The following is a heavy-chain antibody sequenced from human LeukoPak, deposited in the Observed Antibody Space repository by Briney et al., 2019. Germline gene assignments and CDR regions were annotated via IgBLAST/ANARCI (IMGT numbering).Heavy chain of an antibody. V-gene: IGHV4-4*07. D-gene: IGHD4-17*01. J-gene: IGHJ5*02. CDR2: IYGSGST. CDR3: AREDYGDYGVWFDP. Sequence: SGTLSLTCTVSGGSIRSYWSWIRQPAGKGLMWIGRIYGSGSTYYNPSLKSRVTISVDTSKNQFSLKLSSVTAADTAVYYCAREDYGDYGVWFDPWGQGTLVTVSS. CDR1: GGSIRSY.